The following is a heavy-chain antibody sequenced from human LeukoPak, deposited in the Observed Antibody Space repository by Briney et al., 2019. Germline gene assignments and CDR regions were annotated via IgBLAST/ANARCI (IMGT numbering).Heavy chain of an antibody. CDR1: GLIVSSNY. V-gene: IGHV3-53*01. CDR3: ARDPSRGLYYFDH. CDR2: IYSGGSI. J-gene: IGHJ4*02. Sequence: GSPRHSCAASGLIVSSNYTSWVRQAPGKGLEWVSVIYSGGSIYYAGSVKGRFTISRDNSKNTMYLQMNSLRAEDTAVYYCARDPSRGLYYFDHWGQGWLVTVSS. D-gene: IGHD3/OR15-3a*01.